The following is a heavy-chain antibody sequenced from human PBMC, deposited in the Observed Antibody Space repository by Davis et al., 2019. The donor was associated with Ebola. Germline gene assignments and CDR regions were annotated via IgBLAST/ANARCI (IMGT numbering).Heavy chain of an antibody. V-gene: IGHV4-61*03. CDR2: FFYNGGT. CDR3: ATTYSSSGHLDR. CDR1: GDSVTSDGLY. D-gene: IGHD6-6*01. Sequence: PSETLSLTCTVSGDSVTSDGLYWTWIRQPPGKGLEWIGFFFYNGGTNYNPFLKSRVTMSIDTSNNHFSLKLSSLTAADTAVYFCATTYSSSGHLDRWGQGTLVTVSS. J-gene: IGHJ5*02.